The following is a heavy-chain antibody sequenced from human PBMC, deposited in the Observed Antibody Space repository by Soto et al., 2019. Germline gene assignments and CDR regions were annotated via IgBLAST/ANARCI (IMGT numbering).Heavy chain of an antibody. CDR3: AKNSCSGGTCWSYYYYAMDV. D-gene: IGHD2-15*01. CDR1: GYSFLTYW. J-gene: IGHJ6*02. Sequence: GESLKISCKGSGYSFLTYWIGWVRQMPGKGLEWMGIIYPGDSDTRYSPSFQGQVTISADKSSSAAYLQMNSLRAEDTAVYHCAKNSCSGGTCWSYYYYAMDVWGQGTTVTVSS. CDR2: IYPGDSDT. V-gene: IGHV5-51*01.